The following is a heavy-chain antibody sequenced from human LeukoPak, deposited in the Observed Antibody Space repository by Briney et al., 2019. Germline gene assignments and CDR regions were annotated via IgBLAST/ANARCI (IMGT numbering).Heavy chain of an antibody. CDR1: GYNFTPYW. CDR3: ARQNSYAFDI. J-gene: IGHJ3*02. CDR2: TFAGYSYT. V-gene: IGHV5-51*01. Sequence: GESLKISCQSSGYNFTPYWIVWVRQMPGKGLEWMGITFAGYSYTIYSPSFQGQVTISVDKSISTAYLQWSSLKASDTAMYFCARQNSYAFDIWGQGTMVTVSS.